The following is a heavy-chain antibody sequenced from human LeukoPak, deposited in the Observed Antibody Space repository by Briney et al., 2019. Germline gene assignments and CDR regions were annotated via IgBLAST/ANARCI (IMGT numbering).Heavy chain of an antibody. CDR1: GFTDSSNY. D-gene: IGHD3-22*01. CDR3: ATIAITVIKDYDSSGYWVY. CDR2: IYSGGST. J-gene: IGHJ4*02. Sequence: GGSLRHSCAATGFTDSSNYMSWLRQAPGKGLEWVSVIYSGGSTYYADSVKGRFTISRDNTKNTLYLQMNSLRAESTAVYYCATIAITVIKDYDSSGYWVYWGQGTLVTVSS. V-gene: IGHV3-66*01.